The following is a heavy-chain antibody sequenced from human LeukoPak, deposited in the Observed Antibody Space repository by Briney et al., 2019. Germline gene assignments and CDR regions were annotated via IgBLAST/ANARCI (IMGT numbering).Heavy chain of an antibody. CDR2: IYYSGST. D-gene: IGHD5-18*01. Sequence: SETLSLTCTVSGGSISSYYWSWIRQPPGKGLEWIGYIYYSGSTNYNPSLESRVTISVDTSKNQFSLKLSSVTAADTAVYYCARAEQLWLSYYFDYWGQGTLVTVSS. V-gene: IGHV4-59*01. J-gene: IGHJ4*02. CDR1: GGSISSYY. CDR3: ARAEQLWLSYYFDY.